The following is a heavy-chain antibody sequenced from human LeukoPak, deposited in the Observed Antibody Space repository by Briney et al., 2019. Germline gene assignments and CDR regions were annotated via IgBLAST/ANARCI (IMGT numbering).Heavy chain of an antibody. J-gene: IGHJ4*02. D-gene: IGHD6-13*01. CDR3: AKERIAALFDY. V-gene: IGHV3-23*01. CDR2: ISGSGGST. CDR1: GFTFSSYA. Sequence: GGSLRLSCAASGFTFSSYAMSGVRPAPGRGVGWVSAISGSGGSTYYADSVKGRFTISRDNSKNTLYLQMNSLRAEDTAVYYCAKERIAALFDYWGQGTLVTVSS.